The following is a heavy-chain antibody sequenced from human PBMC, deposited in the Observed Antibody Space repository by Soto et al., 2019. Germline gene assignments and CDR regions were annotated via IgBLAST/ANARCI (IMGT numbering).Heavy chain of an antibody. CDR3: ARAQYTGSYFDACDV. V-gene: IGHV3-33*03. J-gene: IGHJ3*01. D-gene: IGHD1-26*01. CDR1: GFSFSRYV. Sequence: PGGSRRRSWAASGFSFSRYVMHWVLQAPGKVLDWVAGIWYDGNYKYYAESVKGRFTISRDNSKNTLYVQMNSLTVEDTAVYYCARAQYTGSYFDACDVWGQGTMVTVSS. CDR2: IWYDGNYK.